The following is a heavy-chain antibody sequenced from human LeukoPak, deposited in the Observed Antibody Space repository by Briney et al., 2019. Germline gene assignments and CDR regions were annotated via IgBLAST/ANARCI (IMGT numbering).Heavy chain of an antibody. D-gene: IGHD6-13*01. J-gene: IGHJ4*02. CDR1: GFTFSSYS. Sequence: GGSLRLSCAASGFTFSSYSMNWVRQAPGKGLEWVSYISSGSSTIYYADSVKGRFTISRDNAKNSLYLQMNSLRAEDTAVYYCARVVEQQLDIFDYWGQGTLVTVSS. CDR2: ISSGSSTI. CDR3: ARVVEQQLDIFDY. V-gene: IGHV3-48*04.